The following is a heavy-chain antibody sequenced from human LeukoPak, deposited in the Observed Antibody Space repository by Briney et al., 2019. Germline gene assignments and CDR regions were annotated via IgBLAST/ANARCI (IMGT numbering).Heavy chain of an antibody. CDR2: ICGSGGCT. J-gene: IGHJ4*02. CDR3: AKTTVGYSSGRYPGWPADC. CDR1: GFTFNTYA. Sequence: GSLLLSCEASGFTFNTYAIYWVRQAPGKGLEWVSGICGSGGCTYYADSVKGRFTISRDNSKNTVYLQMNSLTADDTAVYYCAKTTVGYSSGRYPGWPADCWGQGTLVTVSS. D-gene: IGHD6-19*01. V-gene: IGHV3-23*01.